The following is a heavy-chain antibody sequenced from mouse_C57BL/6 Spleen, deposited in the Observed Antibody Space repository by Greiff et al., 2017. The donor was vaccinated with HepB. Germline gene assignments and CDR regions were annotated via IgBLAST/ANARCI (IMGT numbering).Heavy chain of an antibody. Sequence: EVQLQQSGPVLVKPGASVKMSCKASGYTFTDYYMNWVKQSHGKSLEWIGVINPYNGGTSYNQKFKGKATLTVDKSSSTAYMELNSLTSEDSAVYYLARWRVTGDYFDYWGQGTTLTVSS. CDR2: INPYNGGT. V-gene: IGHV1-19*01. D-gene: IGHD4-1*01. CDR3: ARWRVTGDYFDY. CDR1: GYTFTDYY. J-gene: IGHJ2*01.